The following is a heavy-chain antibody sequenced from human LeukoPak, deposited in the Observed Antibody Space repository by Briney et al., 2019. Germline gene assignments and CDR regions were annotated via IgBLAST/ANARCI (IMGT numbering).Heavy chain of an antibody. CDR2: IRYDGSNK. J-gene: IGHJ4*02. V-gene: IGHV3-30*02. D-gene: IGHD5-24*01. Sequence: ETGGSLRLSCAASGFTFSNYGMHWVRQAPGKGLKWVAFIRYDGSNKDYADSVKGRFTISRDNSKNTLYLQMNSLRAEDTAVYYCAKDGYNYSDYWGQGTLVTVSS. CDR3: AKDGYNYSDY. CDR1: GFTFSNYG.